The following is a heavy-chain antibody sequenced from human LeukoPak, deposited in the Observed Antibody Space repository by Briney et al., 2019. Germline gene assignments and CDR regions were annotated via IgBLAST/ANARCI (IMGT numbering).Heavy chain of an antibody. V-gene: IGHV4-59*01. CDR3: ARSAPYYDILTGLRDAFDI. CDR2: IYYSGST. Sequence: SETLSLTCTVSGGSISSYYWSWIRQPPGKGLEGIGYIYYSGSTNYNPSLKSRVTISVDTSKNQFSLKLSSVTAADTAVYYCARSAPYYDILTGLRDAFDIWGQGTMVTVSS. CDR1: GGSISSYY. D-gene: IGHD3-9*01. J-gene: IGHJ3*02.